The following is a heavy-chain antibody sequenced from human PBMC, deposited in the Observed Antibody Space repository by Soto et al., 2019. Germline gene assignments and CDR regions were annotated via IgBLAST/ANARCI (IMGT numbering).Heavy chain of an antibody. D-gene: IGHD3-22*01. J-gene: IGHJ4*02. CDR3: AKAGGDSSSAAFY. CDR1: GFTVSSSH. CDR2: IYSGGST. Sequence: EVQLVETGGGLIQPGESLRLSCVASGFTVSSSHMSWVRQAPGKGLEWVSVIYSGGSTSYADSVKGRFTISRDNSENTLYLQMNSLRVDDTAVYYCAKAGGDSSSAAFYWGRGALVSVSS. V-gene: IGHV3-53*02.